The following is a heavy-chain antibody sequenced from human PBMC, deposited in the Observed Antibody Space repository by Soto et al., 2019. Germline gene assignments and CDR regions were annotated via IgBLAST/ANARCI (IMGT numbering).Heavy chain of an antibody. Sequence: SETLSLTCSVSGGSVSDKTYYWSWIRHPPGNRLEWIGYVYYSGTTNYNPSLKSRVTISVDLSKNRFSLRLSSVTTADTALYYCARTTAVPNTLRSRYFFDYWGQGTLVTVSS. CDR2: VYYSGTT. CDR3: ARTTAVPNTLRSRYFFDY. J-gene: IGHJ4*02. D-gene: IGHD4-17*01. CDR1: GGSVSDKTYY. V-gene: IGHV4-61*01.